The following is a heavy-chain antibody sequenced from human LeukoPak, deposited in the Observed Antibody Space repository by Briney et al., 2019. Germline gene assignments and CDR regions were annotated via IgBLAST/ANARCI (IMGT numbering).Heavy chain of an antibody. V-gene: IGHV3-9*03. CDR1: GFTFDDYA. D-gene: IGHD6-6*01. Sequence: GGSLRLSCAASGFTFDDYAMHWVRQAPGKGLEWVSGISWNSGSIGYADSVKGRFTISRDNAKNSLYLQMNSLRAEDMALYYCAKDRSSSSSGYFDYWGQGTLVTVSS. CDR2: ISWNSGSI. J-gene: IGHJ4*02. CDR3: AKDRSSSSSGYFDY.